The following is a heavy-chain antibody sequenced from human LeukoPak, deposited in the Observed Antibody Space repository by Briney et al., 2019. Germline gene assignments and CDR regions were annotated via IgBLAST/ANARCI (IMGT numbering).Heavy chain of an antibody. V-gene: IGHV4-39*07. Sequence: SETLSLTCTVSGGSISSSYYYWGWIRQPPGKGLEWIGSIYYSGSTNYNPSLKSRVTISVDTSKNQFSLKLSSVTAADTAVYYCARATGVVPAALGYWGQGTLVTVSS. J-gene: IGHJ4*02. CDR2: IYYSGST. CDR1: GGSISSSYYY. CDR3: ARATGVVPAALGY. D-gene: IGHD2-2*01.